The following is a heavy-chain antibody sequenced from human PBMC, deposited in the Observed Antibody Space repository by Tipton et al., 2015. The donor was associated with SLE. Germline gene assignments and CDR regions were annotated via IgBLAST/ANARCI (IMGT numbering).Heavy chain of an antibody. D-gene: IGHD3-9*01. CDR1: GGSISSGSYY. CDR2: INNSGNT. J-gene: IGHJ4*02. V-gene: IGHV4-61*02. Sequence: TLSLTCTVSGGSISSGSYYWSWIRQPAGKGLEWIGRINNSGNTNYNSSLKSRVTMSVDTSKRQFSLKLSSVTAADTAVYYCARGRTSILWGQGTLVTVSS. CDR3: ARGRTSIL.